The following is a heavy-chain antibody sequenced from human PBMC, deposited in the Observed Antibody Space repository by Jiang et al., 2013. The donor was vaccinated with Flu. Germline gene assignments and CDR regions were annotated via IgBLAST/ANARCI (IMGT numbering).Heavy chain of an antibody. D-gene: IGHD3-10*01. Sequence: LLKPSETLSLTCAVYGGSFSDYSWSWIRQPPGKGLEWIGEISQSGSTNYNPSLKSRVTISVDTSKNQFSLRLSSVTRRGHGCLYCARLLHYFGSGTIGGPSSRYFHYYYMDVWGKGTTVTVSS. CDR2: ISQSGST. CDR3: ARLLHYFGSGTIGGPSSRYFHYYYMDV. V-gene: IGHV4-34*01. CDR1: GGSFSDYS. J-gene: IGHJ6*03.